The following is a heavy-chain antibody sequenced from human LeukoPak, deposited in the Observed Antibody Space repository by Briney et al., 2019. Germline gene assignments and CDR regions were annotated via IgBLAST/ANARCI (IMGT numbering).Heavy chain of an antibody. Sequence: GGSLSLSCAASGFTLSSYWMHWVRQAPGKGLVWVSRINNDGSSTNYADSVKGRFTISRDNAKNTLYLQMNSLRAEDTAVYYCARDLVVATGPDYWGQGTLVTVSS. CDR1: GFTLSSYW. J-gene: IGHJ4*02. CDR3: ARDLVVATGPDY. V-gene: IGHV3-74*01. D-gene: IGHD5-12*01. CDR2: INNDGSST.